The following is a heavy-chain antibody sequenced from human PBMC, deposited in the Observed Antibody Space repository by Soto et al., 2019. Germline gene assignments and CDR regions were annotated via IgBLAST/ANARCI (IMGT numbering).Heavy chain of an antibody. CDR3: AGGDRRGYSYGYYCYGMDV. V-gene: IGHV1-69*06. D-gene: IGHD5-18*01. CDR2: IIPVFGTA. Sequence: QVQLVQSGAEVKKPGSSVKVSCKASGGTFSSYAISWVRQAPGQGLEWMGGIIPVFGTANYAQKFQGRVTITADKSTSTAYLELSSLRADDTAAYYRAGGDRRGYSYGYYCYGMDVWGRGTTVTVSS. CDR1: GGTFSSYA. J-gene: IGHJ6*02.